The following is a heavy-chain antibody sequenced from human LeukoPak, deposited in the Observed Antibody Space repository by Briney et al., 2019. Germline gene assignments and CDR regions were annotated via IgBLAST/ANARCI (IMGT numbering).Heavy chain of an antibody. CDR1: GFSFRSFW. CDR3: ARVLWFGGIYYFDY. J-gene: IGHJ4*02. Sequence: GGSLRLSCAASGFSFRSFWMSWVRQAPGKGLEWVASIKEDGSDKYYVEPVKGRFTISRENARNSLYLQMNSLRAEDTAVYYCARVLWFGGIYYFDYWGQGTLVTVSS. D-gene: IGHD3-10*01. CDR2: IKEDGSDK. V-gene: IGHV3-7*04.